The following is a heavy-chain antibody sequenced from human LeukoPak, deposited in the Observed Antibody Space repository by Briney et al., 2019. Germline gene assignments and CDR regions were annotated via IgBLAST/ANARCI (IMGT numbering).Heavy chain of an antibody. CDR1: GIIFSTYA. Sequence: GGSLRLSCEFSGIIFSTYAMNWVRQAPGKGLEWISYISGSSSGSTSITQYADSVKGRFTISRDNYKHTLYLQMNSLRAEDTALYYCAKVLWEGYYGSGSYFSAFDNWGQGTLVTVSS. CDR2: ISGSSSGSTSIT. V-gene: IGHV3-48*01. D-gene: IGHD3-10*01. J-gene: IGHJ4*02. CDR3: AKVLWEGYYGSGSYFSAFDN.